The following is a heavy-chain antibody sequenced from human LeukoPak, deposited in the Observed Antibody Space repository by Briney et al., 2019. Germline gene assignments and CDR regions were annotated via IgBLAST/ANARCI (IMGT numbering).Heavy chain of an antibody. D-gene: IGHD6-13*01. V-gene: IGHV3-23*01. CDR1: GFTFNNYV. CDR3: ARDGGIAAAGTPADFDY. Sequence: GGSLRLSCTASGFTFNNYVMSWVRQAPGKGLEWVSSISSGGGGGTYYADSVKGRFTISRDNSKNTLYLQMNSLRAEDTAVYYCARDGGIAAAGTPADFDYWGQGTLVTVSS. J-gene: IGHJ4*02. CDR2: ISSGGGGGT.